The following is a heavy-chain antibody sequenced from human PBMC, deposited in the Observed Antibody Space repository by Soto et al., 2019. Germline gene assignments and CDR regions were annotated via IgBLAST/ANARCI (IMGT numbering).Heavy chain of an antibody. Sequence: QVQLVESGGGLVKPGGSLRLSCAASGFTFSDYYMSWIRQAPGKGLEWVSYISSTHNYTNYADSVEGRFTISRDNAKKSLFLQMNSLRAEDTAVFYCARERDDTSAYPYFDYWGQGVLVTVSS. CDR1: GFTFSDYY. CDR2: ISSTHNYT. J-gene: IGHJ4*02. V-gene: IGHV3-11*05. CDR3: ARERDDTSAYPYFDY. D-gene: IGHD3-22*01.